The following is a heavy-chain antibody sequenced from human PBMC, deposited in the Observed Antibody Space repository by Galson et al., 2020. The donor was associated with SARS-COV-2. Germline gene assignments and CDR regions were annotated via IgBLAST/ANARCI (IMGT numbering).Heavy chain of an antibody. V-gene: IGHV3-33*06. CDR3: AKDNRLPDYYTYYYWYV. Sequence: QLGESLKISCAASGFTFSSYGMHWVRQAPGKGLEWVAVIWYDGSNKYYADSVKGRFTISRDNSKNTLYLQMNSLRAEDTAVYYCAKDNRLPDYYTYYYWYVGGKGPTVTVSS. D-gene: IGHD2-2*01. CDR1: GFTFSSYG. J-gene: IGHJ6*03. CDR2: IWYDGSNK.